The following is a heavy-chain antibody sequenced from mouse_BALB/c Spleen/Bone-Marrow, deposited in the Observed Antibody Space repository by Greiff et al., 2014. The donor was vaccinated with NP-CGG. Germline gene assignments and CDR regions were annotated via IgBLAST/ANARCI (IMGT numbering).Heavy chain of an antibody. D-gene: IGHD4-1*01. J-gene: IGHJ2*01. Sequence: VQVVESGAELAKPGASVKMSCKASDYTFTSYWMHWVKQRPGQGLEWIGYINPSTGYTAYNQKFKDKATLTADKSSSTAYMQLSSLTSEDTAVYYCARSGFDYWGQGTTFTVSS. V-gene: IGHV1-7*01. CDR3: ARSGFDY. CDR1: DYTFTSYW. CDR2: INPSTGYT.